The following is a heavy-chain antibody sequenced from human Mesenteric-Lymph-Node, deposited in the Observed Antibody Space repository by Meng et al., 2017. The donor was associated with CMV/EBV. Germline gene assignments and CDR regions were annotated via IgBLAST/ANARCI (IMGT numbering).Heavy chain of an antibody. J-gene: IGHJ5*02. D-gene: IGHD4-17*01. Sequence: SGDSFSDYTMNWVRQAPGQGLEWMGGIIPVFSTPTYAQKFRGRVTITTDDVTSTTYMELSGLTFEDTALYYCVRGAVTTYTYNWFDPWGQGTLVTVSS. V-gene: IGHV1-69*05. CDR1: GDSFSDYT. CDR3: VRGAVTTYTYNWFDP. CDR2: IIPVFSTP.